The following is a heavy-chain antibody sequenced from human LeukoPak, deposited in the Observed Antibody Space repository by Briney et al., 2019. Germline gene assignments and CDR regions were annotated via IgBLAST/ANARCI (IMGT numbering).Heavy chain of an antibody. Sequence: GGSLRLSCAASGLTFSNYWMSWVRQGPGKGLEWVANIKHDGSEKYYIDSVKGRFTISRDNAKNSVYLQMNSLRAEDTAVYYCARPRVGATGWFDPWGQGTLVTVSS. D-gene: IGHD1-26*01. CDR2: IKHDGSEK. J-gene: IGHJ5*02. CDR3: ARPRVGATGWFDP. CDR1: GLTFSNYW. V-gene: IGHV3-7*01.